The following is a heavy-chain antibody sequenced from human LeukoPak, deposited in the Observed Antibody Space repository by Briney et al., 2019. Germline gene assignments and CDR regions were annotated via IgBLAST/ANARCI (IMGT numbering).Heavy chain of an antibody. CDR1: GFTFSSYA. V-gene: IGHV3-30-3*01. D-gene: IGHD5-24*01. CDR3: ARSGDGYNDDY. J-gene: IGHJ4*02. CDR2: ISYDGSKK. Sequence: PGGSLRLSCAASGFTFSSYAMHWVRQAPGKGLEWVAVISYDGSKKYYADSVKGRFTISRDNSKNTLYLQMNSLRAEDTAVYYCARSGDGYNDDYWGQGTLVTVSS.